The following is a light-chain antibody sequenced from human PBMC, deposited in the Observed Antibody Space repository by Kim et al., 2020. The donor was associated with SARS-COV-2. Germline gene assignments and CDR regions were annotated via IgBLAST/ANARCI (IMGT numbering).Light chain of an antibody. CDR3: LLYYGGAWV. V-gene: IGLV7-43*01. Sequence: PRGTITLTCAHSTGTVTSGYYPNWLQQKPGQAPWALIYSTSNKHSWTPARFSGSLLGGTAALTLSGVQPEDEAEYYCLLYYGGAWVFGGGTKLTVL. J-gene: IGLJ3*02. CDR1: TGTVTSGYY. CDR2: STS.